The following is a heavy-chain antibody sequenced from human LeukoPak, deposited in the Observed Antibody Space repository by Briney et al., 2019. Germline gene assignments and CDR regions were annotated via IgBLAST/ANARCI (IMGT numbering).Heavy chain of an antibody. J-gene: IGHJ4*02. CDR3: ATSVTLYYYDRAYYFDY. CDR2: INPSGGST. V-gene: IGHV1-46*01. CDR1: GYTFTSYY. Sequence: ASVKVSCKASGYTFTSYYMHWVRQAPGQGLEWMGIINPSGGSTSYAQKFQGRVTMTRDTSTSTVYMELSSLRSEDTAVYYCATSVTLYYYDRAYYFDYWGQGTLVTVSS. D-gene: IGHD3-22*01.